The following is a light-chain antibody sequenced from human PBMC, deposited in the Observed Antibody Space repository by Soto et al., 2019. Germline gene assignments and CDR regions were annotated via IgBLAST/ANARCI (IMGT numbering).Light chain of an antibody. CDR1: QSVSSSY. CDR2: GAS. CDR3: QQYGSSPPYLIT. V-gene: IGKV3-20*01. Sequence: EIVLTQSPGTLSLSPGERATLSCRASQSVSSSYLAWYQQKPGQAPRLLIYGASSRATGIPDRFSGSGSGTDFTLTISRLEPEDFAVYYCQQYGSSPPYLITFGQGTRLEIK. J-gene: IGKJ5*01.